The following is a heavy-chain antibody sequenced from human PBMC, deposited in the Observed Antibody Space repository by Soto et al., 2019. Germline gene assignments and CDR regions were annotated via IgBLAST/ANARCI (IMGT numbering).Heavy chain of an antibody. Sequence: GESLKISCKGSGYGVSNYWIGWVRQMPGKGLEWMGIIYPGDSDTKYSPSFQGQVTISADESISTAYLQWSSLKASDTAMYYCARDLAYTTGWSYFDSWGQGTPVTVSS. CDR1: GYGVSNYW. D-gene: IGHD6-19*01. J-gene: IGHJ4*02. CDR3: ARDLAYTTGWSYFDS. CDR2: IYPGDSDT. V-gene: IGHV5-51*01.